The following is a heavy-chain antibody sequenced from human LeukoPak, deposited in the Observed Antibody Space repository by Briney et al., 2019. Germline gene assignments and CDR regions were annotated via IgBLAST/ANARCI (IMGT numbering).Heavy chain of an antibody. CDR3: TTDTFGARDS. V-gene: IGHV3-74*01. D-gene: IGHD3-10*01. CDR2: INEDGSST. J-gene: IGHJ4*02. CDR1: GYTFSRYW. Sequence: GGSLRLSCAASGYTFSRYWMHWVRQGPGKGLVWVSRINEDGSSTSYAESVRGRFTISRDNAKNTLYLQMSSLRAEDAAVYYCTTDTFGARDSWGQGTLVTVSS.